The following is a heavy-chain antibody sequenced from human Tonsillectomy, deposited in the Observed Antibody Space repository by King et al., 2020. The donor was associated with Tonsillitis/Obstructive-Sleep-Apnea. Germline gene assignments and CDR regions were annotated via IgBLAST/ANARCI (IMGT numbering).Heavy chain of an antibody. J-gene: IGHJ4*02. V-gene: IGHV3-23*04. Sequence: VQLVESGGGLVQPGGSLRLSCASSGFRFNNYVMGWVRQAPGRGLEWVSAIGGSGGSTYYTDSVKGRFTISRDNSKNTFYLQMNGLRAEDTAVYYCAKRYCTTTGCSFFDYWGQGTLVTVSS. D-gene: IGHD2-2*01. CDR2: IGGSGGST. CDR3: AKRYCTTTGCSFFDY. CDR1: GFRFNNYV.